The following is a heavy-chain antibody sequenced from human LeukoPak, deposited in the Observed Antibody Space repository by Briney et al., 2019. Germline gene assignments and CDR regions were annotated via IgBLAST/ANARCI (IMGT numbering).Heavy chain of an antibody. Sequence: GGSLRLSCAASGFTFSSYAMSWVRQAPGKGLEWVSGIRGSGGSTNYADSVKGRFTISRDNAKNSLYLQMNSLRAEDTAVYYCARALTALVGASNFDYWGQGTLVTVSS. CDR3: ARALTALVGASNFDY. CDR1: GFTFSSYA. J-gene: IGHJ4*02. CDR2: IRGSGGST. V-gene: IGHV3-23*01. D-gene: IGHD1-26*01.